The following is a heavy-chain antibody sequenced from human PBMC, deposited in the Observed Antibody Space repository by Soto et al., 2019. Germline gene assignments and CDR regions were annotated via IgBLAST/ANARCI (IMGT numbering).Heavy chain of an antibody. CDR2: IKQDGSEK. Sequence: GGSLRLSCAASGFTFSSYWMSWVRQAPGKGLEWVANIKQDGSEKYYVDSVKGRFTISRDNAKNSLYLQMNSLSAEDTAVYYCARVGYSSGWFYYYYGMDVWGQGTTVTVSS. V-gene: IGHV3-7*05. CDR3: ARVGYSSGWFYYYYGMDV. CDR1: GFTFSSYW. D-gene: IGHD6-19*01. J-gene: IGHJ6*02.